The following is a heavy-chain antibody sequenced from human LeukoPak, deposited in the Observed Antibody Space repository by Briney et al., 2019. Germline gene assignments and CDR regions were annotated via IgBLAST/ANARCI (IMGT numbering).Heavy chain of an antibody. CDR3: AREYYDILTGFYWFDP. Sequence: GRSLRLSCAASGFAFSGYAMHWVRQAPGKGLEWVSLILYHGSNKYYADSVKGRFTISRDNSKNTLYLQMNSLRAEDTAVYYCAREYYDILTGFYWFDPWGQGTLVTVSS. D-gene: IGHD3-9*01. CDR1: GFAFSGYA. J-gene: IGHJ5*02. CDR2: ILYHGSNK. V-gene: IGHV3-30*14.